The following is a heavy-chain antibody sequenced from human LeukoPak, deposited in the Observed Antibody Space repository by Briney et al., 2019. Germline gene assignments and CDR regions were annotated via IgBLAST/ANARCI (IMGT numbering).Heavy chain of an antibody. D-gene: IGHD3-10*01. CDR1: GGSISSGGYY. J-gene: IGHJ4*02. CDR3: ARDVTGYGSQDY. CDR2: IYYSGST. V-gene: IGHV4-31*03. Sequence: SETLSLTCTVSGGSISSGGYYWSWIRQHPGKGLEWIGYIYYSGSTYYNPSLKSRVTISVDTSKNQFSLKLTSVTAADTAVYYCARDVTGYGSQDYWGQGTLVTVSS.